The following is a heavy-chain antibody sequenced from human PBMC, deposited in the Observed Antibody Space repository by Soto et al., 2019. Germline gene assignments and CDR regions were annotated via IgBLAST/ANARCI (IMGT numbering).Heavy chain of an antibody. V-gene: IGHV4-39*01. CDR1: GGSISSSSYY. CDR3: ARKPAAIGRLYYYYGMDV. Sequence: PSETLSLTCTVSGGSISSSSYYWGWIRQPPGKGLEWLGSIYYSGSTYYNPSLKSRVTISVDTSKNQFSLKLSSVTAADTAVYYCARKPAAIGRLYYYYGMDVWGQGTTVTVS. D-gene: IGHD2-2*01. J-gene: IGHJ6*02. CDR2: IYYSGST.